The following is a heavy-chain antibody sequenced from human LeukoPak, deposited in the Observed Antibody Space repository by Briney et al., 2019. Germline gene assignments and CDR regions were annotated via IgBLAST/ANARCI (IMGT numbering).Heavy chain of an antibody. CDR2: IRSKPSRYTT. Sequence: GRSLRLSCAASGFDFSVFYMHWGRQASGRGLEWVGLIRSKPSRYTTVYAASVKGSFTISTDDSKNTAYLQMNRPKAEDTDVYYCTRQDCSGGTCSYVDSWGQGTLVTVSS. D-gene: IGHD2-15*01. V-gene: IGHV3-73*01. CDR1: GFDFSVFY. CDR3: TRQDCSGGTCSYVDS. J-gene: IGHJ4*02.